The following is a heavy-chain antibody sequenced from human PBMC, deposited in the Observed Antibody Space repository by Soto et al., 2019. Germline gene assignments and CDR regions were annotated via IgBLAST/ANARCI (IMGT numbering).Heavy chain of an antibody. D-gene: IGHD3-16*01. V-gene: IGHV4-59*01. J-gene: IGHJ3*01. Sequence: PSETLSLTCTVSGASISSSYWSWIRQSPGKRLEWIGYIHYSGSTKYNPSLDSRVTISVDTSKNQFSLKLSSVTAADTAVYYCVRGYYDGRGFSNTFDLWGQGTMVT. CDR1: GASISSSY. CDR2: IHYSGST. CDR3: VRGYYDGRGFSNTFDL.